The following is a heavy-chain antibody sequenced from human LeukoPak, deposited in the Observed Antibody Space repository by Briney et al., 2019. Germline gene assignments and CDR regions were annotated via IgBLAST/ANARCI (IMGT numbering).Heavy chain of an antibody. J-gene: IGHJ4*02. Sequence: PGGSLRLSCAASRFTFNSSAMSWVRQAPGKGLEWVSTINPTGGNTYYADFVKGRFTISRDNSKSTLYLQMSSLRAEDTAVYYCAPGGVKSGWYDCWGQGTLVTVSS. V-gene: IGHV3-23*01. CDR1: RFTFNSSA. D-gene: IGHD6-19*01. CDR2: INPTGGNT. CDR3: APGGVKSGWYDC.